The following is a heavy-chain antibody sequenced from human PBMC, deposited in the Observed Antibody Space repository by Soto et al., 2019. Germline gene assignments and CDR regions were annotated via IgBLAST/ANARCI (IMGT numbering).Heavy chain of an antibody. CDR2: ISDSGVST. Sequence: PGGSLRLSCAASGFTFSSYAMSWVRQAPGKGLEWVSGISDSGVSTYYADSVKGRFTISRDNSKNTLYLQMNSLRAEDTAIYYCATEYYDILTGYLKSGFDYWGQGTLVTVSS. J-gene: IGHJ4*02. V-gene: IGHV3-23*01. D-gene: IGHD3-9*01. CDR1: GFTFSSYA. CDR3: ATEYYDILTGYLKSGFDY.